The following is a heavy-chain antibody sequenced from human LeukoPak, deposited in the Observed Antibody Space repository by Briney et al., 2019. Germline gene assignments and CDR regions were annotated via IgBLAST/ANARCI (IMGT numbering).Heavy chain of an antibody. J-gene: IGHJ3*02. CDR1: GGSFSGYY. V-gene: IGHV4-34*01. D-gene: IGHD3-22*01. Sequence: SETLSLTCAVYGGSFSGYYWSWIRQPPGKGLEWIGEINHSGSTNYNPSLKSRVTISVDTSKNQFSLKLSSVTAADMAVYYCANAPDYYYGAFDIWGQGTMVTVSS. CDR3: ANAPDYYYGAFDI. CDR2: INHSGST.